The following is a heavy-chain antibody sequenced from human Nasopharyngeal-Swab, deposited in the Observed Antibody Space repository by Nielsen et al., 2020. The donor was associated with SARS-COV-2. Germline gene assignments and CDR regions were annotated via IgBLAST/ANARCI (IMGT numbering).Heavy chain of an antibody. Sequence: GESLKISCAASEFTMSRNGMHWVRQAPGKGLEWVAYISSSSSTSYYADSVKGRFTISRDNPKNSLYLQMNSLRDKDTALYYCARDVAIVGATLENWGQGTLVTVSS. J-gene: IGHJ4*02. D-gene: IGHD1-26*01. CDR1: EFTMSRNG. V-gene: IGHV3-48*02. CDR3: ARDVAIVGATLEN. CDR2: ISSSSSTS.